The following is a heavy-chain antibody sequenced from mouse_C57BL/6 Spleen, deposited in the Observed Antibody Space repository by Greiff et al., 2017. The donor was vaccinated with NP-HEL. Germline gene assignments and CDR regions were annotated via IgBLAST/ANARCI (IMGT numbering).Heavy chain of an antibody. V-gene: IGHV1-22*01. CDR2: INPNNGGT. J-gene: IGHJ4*01. CDR1: GYTFTDYN. D-gene: IGHD2-3*01. Sequence: VQLQQSGPELVKPGASVKMSCKASGYTFTDYNMHWVKQSHGKSLEWIGYINPNNGGTSYNQKFKGKAKLTVNKSSSTAYMELRSLTSEDSAVYYCARSVVTTLYYYAMDYWGQGTSVTVSS. CDR3: ARSVVTTLYYYAMDY.